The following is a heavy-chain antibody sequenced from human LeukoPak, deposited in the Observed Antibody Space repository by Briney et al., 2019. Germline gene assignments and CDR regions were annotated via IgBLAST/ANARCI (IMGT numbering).Heavy chain of an antibody. J-gene: IGHJ4*02. Sequence: GGSLRLSCAASGFIFSSYAMSWVRQAPGKGLEWVSTISGSGGSTYYADSVKGRLTISRDNSKNTVYLQMNSLRGEDTAVYYCADSGYSYGPFDYWGQGTLVTVSS. CDR1: GFIFSSYA. V-gene: IGHV3-23*01. CDR2: ISGSGGST. CDR3: ADSGYSYGPFDY. D-gene: IGHD5-18*01.